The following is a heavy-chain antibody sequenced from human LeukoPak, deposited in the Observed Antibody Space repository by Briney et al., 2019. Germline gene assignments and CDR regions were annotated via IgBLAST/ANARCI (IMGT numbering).Heavy chain of an antibody. D-gene: IGHD3-16*02. CDR3: TTGDDYIWGSYPDY. V-gene: IGHV3-15*01. CDR1: GFTFSNAW. Sequence: GGSLRLSCAASGFTFSNAWMSWVRQAPGKGLEWVGRIKSKTDGGTTDYAAPVKGRFTISRDDSKNTLYLQMNSLKTEDTAVCYCTTGDDYIWGSYPDYWGQGTLVTVSS. CDR2: IKSKTDGGTT. J-gene: IGHJ4*02.